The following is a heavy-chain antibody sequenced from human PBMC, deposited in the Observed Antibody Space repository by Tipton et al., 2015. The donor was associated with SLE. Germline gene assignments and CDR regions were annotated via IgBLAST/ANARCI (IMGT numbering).Heavy chain of an antibody. CDR3: ARDRSYYDILTGYYLYYYGMDV. D-gene: IGHD3-9*01. J-gene: IGHJ6*02. CDR2: IIPIFGTA. CDR1: GGTFSSYA. Sequence: QSGPEVKKPGSSVKVSCKASGGTFSSYAISWVRQAPGQGLEWMGGIIPIFGTANYAQKFQGRVTITADESTSTAYMELSSLRSEDTAVYYCARDRSYYDILTGYYLYYYGMDVWGQGTTVTVS. V-gene: IGHV1-69*01.